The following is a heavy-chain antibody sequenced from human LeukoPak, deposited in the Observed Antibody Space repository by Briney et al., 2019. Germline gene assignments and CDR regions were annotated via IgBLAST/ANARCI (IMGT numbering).Heavy chain of an antibody. Sequence: ASVKVSCKASGYTFTSYDINWVRQATGQGLGWMGWMNPNSGNTGYAQKFQGRVTMTRNTFISTAYRELSSLRSEDTAVYDWARGRRIAGLGGGYYYYMDVWGKGTTVTVSS. V-gene: IGHV1-8*01. CDR2: MNPNSGNT. CDR3: ARGRRIAGLGGGYYYYMDV. J-gene: IGHJ6*03. D-gene: IGHD3-16*01. CDR1: GYTFTSYD.